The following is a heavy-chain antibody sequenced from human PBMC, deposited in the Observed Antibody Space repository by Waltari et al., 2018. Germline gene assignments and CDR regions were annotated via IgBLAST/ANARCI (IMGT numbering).Heavy chain of an antibody. CDR1: GYTFTSYG. J-gene: IGHJ5*02. CDR3: AAGNYGNWFDP. CDR2: ISASKGNT. V-gene: IGHV1-18*01. D-gene: IGHD1-7*01. Sequence: QVQLVQSGAEVKKPGASVKVSCKASGYTFTSYGISWGRQAPGQGLEWMGWISASKGNTNDAQKLQGRVTMNTDTSTSTAYMELRSLRSDDTAVYYCAAGNYGNWFDPWGQGTLVTVSS.